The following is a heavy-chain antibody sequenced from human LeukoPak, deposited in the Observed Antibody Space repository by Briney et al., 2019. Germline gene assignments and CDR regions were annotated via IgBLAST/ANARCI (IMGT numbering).Heavy chain of an antibody. Sequence: GASVKVSCKASGYIFTNYGISWVRQAPGQGLEWMGWISVYNGDTNYAQKLQGRVTMTTDTSTSTAYMELRSLRSDDTAVYHCARVGDILTGYPYYFDYWGQGTLVTVSS. CDR2: ISVYNGDT. J-gene: IGHJ4*02. V-gene: IGHV1-18*01. D-gene: IGHD3-9*01. CDR1: GYIFTNYG. CDR3: ARVGDILTGYPYYFDY.